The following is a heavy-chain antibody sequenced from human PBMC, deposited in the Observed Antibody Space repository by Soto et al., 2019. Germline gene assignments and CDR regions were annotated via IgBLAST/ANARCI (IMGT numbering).Heavy chain of an antibody. CDR3: ARVDFGGNSYYFDY. V-gene: IGHV3-33*01. CDR2: VWFDGSIQ. Sequence: LRLSCLASGFTFSDYGIHWVRQAPDKGLEWVAVVWFDGSIQYYGDSVKGRFTISRDNSNNTVDLQMNNLRAEDTAVYYCARVDFGGNSYYFDYWGQGTPVTVSS. D-gene: IGHD1-7*01. J-gene: IGHJ4*02. CDR1: GFTFSDYG.